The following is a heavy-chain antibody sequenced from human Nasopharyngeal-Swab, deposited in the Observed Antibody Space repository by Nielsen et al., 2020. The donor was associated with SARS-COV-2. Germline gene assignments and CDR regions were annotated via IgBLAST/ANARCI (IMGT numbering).Heavy chain of an antibody. Sequence: WIRQPPGKGLEWLAAISFDGRDRNYVDSVKGRFTISRDNSRNTLYLEMNNLRSEDTAVYYCARYGSGSYGGDVDYWGQGTLVTVSS. CDR2: ISFDGRDR. CDR3: ARYGSGSYGGDVDY. J-gene: IGHJ4*02. D-gene: IGHD3-10*01. V-gene: IGHV3-30*04.